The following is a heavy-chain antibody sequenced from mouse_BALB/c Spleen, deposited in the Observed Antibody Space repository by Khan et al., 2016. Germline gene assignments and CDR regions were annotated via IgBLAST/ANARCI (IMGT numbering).Heavy chain of an antibody. V-gene: IGHV9-2-1*01. Sequence: QIQLVQSGPELKKPGETVKISCKASGYTFTDYSIHWVKQAPGKGLKWMGWINTETGEPTYADDFKGRFAFSLETSASTAYLQINNIKNYATATYVCAPGPAYWGQGTLVTVSA. CDR1: GYTFTDYS. CDR3: APGPAY. CDR2: INTETGEP. J-gene: IGHJ3*01.